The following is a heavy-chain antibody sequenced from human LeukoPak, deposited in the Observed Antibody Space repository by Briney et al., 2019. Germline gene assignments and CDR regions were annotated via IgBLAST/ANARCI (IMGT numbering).Heavy chain of an antibody. V-gene: IGHV4-4*07. J-gene: IGHJ4*02. CDR1: GGSSSSFY. CDR2: IYINGNT. Sequence: SETLSLTCTVSGGSSSSFYWSWIRQPAGKGLEWIGRIYINGNTNYSPSLKSRATMSVGTSKNQFSLKLTSVTAADTAVYYCAREFTYWGQGILVTVSS. CDR3: AREFTY.